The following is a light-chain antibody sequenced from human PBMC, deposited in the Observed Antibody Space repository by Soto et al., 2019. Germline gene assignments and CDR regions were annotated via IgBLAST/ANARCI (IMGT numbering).Light chain of an antibody. CDR3: QQYNDNWT. CDR2: KAS. CDR1: QSVSRW. J-gene: IGKJ1*01. V-gene: IGKV1-5*03. Sequence: DIQMTQSPSTLSASVGDRVTITCRASQSVSRWLAWYQQKPGKAPKLLIYKASTLESGVPSRFSGSGSGTAFTLAISSQQPDDSATYYCQQYNDNWTFGQGTKVEIK.